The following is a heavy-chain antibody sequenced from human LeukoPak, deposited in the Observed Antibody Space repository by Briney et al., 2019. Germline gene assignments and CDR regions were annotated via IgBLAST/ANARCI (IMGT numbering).Heavy chain of an antibody. CDR1: GFTFSNYA. J-gene: IGHJ5*02. V-gene: IGHV3-23*01. CDR3: AKDRSYSSSANWFDP. D-gene: IGHD6-6*01. CDR2: ISGSGGST. Sequence: GGSLRLSRAASGFTFSNYAMTWVRQAPGKGLECVSVISGSGGSTYYADSVKGRFTISRDNSKNMLYLQMNSLRAEDTAVYYCAKDRSYSSSANWFDPWGQGTLVTVSS.